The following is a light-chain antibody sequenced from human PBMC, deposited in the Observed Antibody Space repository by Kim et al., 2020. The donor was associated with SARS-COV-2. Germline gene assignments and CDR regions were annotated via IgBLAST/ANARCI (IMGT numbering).Light chain of an antibody. CDR1: HSDIGRNNY. Sequence: GQSVTSSCTGSHSDIGRNNYVSWYQKYPGRAPKLMIYDVSRRPSGVPDRFSGSKSGNTASLTVSGLQAEDEADYYCSSYTGSNTLIFGGGTQLTVL. CDR3: SSYTGSNTLI. CDR2: DVS. J-gene: IGLJ2*01. V-gene: IGLV2-8*01.